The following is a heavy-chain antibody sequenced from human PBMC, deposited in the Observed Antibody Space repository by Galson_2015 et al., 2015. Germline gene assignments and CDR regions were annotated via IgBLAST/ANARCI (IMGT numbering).Heavy chain of an antibody. J-gene: IGHJ3*02. V-gene: IGHV4-34*01. CDR3: ARGPLRSHAFDI. CDR1: GGSFSGYY. Sequence: SETLSLTCAVYGGSFSGYYWSWIRQPPGKGLEWIGEINHSGSTNYNPSLKSRVTISVDTSKNQFSLKLSSVTAADTAVYYCARGPLRSHAFDIWGQGTMVTVSS. D-gene: IGHD3-16*01. CDR2: INHSGST.